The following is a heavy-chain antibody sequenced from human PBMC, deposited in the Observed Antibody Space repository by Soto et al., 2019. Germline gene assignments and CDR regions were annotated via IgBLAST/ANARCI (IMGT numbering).Heavy chain of an antibody. Sequence: SQTLCLTWTVACGSISSLYWSWILQPPGKGLEWIGYIYYSGSTNYNPSLKSRVTISVDTSKNQFSLKLSSVTAADTAVYYCARDLPTMVRGVNDIYGMDVWGQGTTVTVSS. CDR3: ARDLPTMVRGVNDIYGMDV. CDR1: CGSISSLY. D-gene: IGHD3-10*01. J-gene: IGHJ6*02. CDR2: IYYSGST. V-gene: IGHV4-59*11.